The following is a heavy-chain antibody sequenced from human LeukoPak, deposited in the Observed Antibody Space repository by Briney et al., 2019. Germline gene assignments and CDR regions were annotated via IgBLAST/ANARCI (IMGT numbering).Heavy chain of an antibody. CDR2: ISTSSNYI. V-gene: IGHV3-21*01. D-gene: IGHD3-10*01. CDR3: AKNGGSGSYVDY. Sequence: GGSLRLSCAASGFTFSSYEMNWVRQAPGKGLEWVSSISTSSNYIYYADSVKGRFTISRDNAKNSLYLQMNSLRAEDTAVYYCAKNGGSGSYVDYWGQGTLVTVSS. J-gene: IGHJ4*02. CDR1: GFTFSSYE.